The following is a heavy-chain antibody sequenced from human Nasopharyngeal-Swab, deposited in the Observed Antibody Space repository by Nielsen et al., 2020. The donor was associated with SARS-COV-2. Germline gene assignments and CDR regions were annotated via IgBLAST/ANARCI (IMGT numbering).Heavy chain of an antibody. Sequence: ASVKVSCKASGYTFTGYYMHWVRQAPGQGLEWIGRINPNSCGTNYAQKFQGRVTMTRDTSISTAYMELSRLRSYDTAVYYCARESVDGPYYYYGMDVWGQGTTVTVSS. CDR2: INPNSCGT. J-gene: IGHJ6*02. CDR3: ARESVDGPYYYYGMDV. V-gene: IGHV1-2*06. CDR1: GYTFTGYY.